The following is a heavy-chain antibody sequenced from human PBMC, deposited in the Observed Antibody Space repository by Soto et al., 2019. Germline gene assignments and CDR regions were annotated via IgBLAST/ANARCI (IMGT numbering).Heavy chain of an antibody. Sequence: QVQLVQSGAEVKKPGASVKVSCKASGYTFTDYDINWFRQATGQGLEWMGWMNPNNGNTDYAQNFQGRVTMTRSTSISPAYMELSTLRSEDTAVYYCAKGPRNWGVDYWGQGTLVTVSS. CDR1: GYTFTDYD. CDR3: AKGPRNWGVDY. J-gene: IGHJ4*02. D-gene: IGHD7-27*01. V-gene: IGHV1-8*01. CDR2: MNPNNGNT.